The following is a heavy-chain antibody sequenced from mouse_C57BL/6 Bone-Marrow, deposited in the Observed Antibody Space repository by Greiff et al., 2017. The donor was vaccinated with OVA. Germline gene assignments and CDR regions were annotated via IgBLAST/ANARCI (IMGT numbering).Heavy chain of an antibody. CDR2: IYPGGGYT. CDR1: GYTFTNYW. V-gene: IGHV1-63*01. CDR3: ARTRVYYAMDY. Sequence: QVQLQQSGAELVRPGTSVKMSCKASGYTFTNYWIGWAKQRPGHGLEWIGDIYPGGGYTNYNEKFKGKATLTADKSSSTAYMQFSSLTSEDSAIYYCARTRVYYAMDYWGQGTSVTVSS. J-gene: IGHJ4*01.